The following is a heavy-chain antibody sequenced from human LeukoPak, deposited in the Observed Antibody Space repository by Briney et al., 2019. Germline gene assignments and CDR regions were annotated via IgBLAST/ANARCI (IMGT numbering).Heavy chain of an antibody. CDR1: GDSVSSSSAA. D-gene: IGHD5-18*01. J-gene: IGHJ5*01. CDR2: TYYRSKWYS. Sequence: SQTLSLICAISGDSVSSSSAAWIWIRQSPSGGLEWLGRTYYRSKWYSDYAVSVKSRITINPDTSKNQFSLQLNSVTPEDTAVYYCAREQLWFDYWGQGTLVTVSS. CDR3: AREQLWFDY. V-gene: IGHV6-1*01.